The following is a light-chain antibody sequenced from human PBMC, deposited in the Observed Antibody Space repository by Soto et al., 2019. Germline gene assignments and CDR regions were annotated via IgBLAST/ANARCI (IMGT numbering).Light chain of an antibody. J-gene: IGKJ1*01. CDR2: DAF. V-gene: IGKV1-5*01. CDR3: KQYNSYSPWT. CDR1: QSISSW. Sequence: DIQMTQSPSTLSASVGDRVTISCRASQSISSWLAWYQQKPGKAPKLLIYDAFSLESGVPSRFSGSGFGTEFTLTISSLQPDDFATYYCKQYNSYSPWTFGQGTKVEIK.